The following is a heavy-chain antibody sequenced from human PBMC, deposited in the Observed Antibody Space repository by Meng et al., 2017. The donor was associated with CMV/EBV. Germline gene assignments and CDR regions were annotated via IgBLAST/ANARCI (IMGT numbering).Heavy chain of an antibody. CDR2: ISSSSSYI. Sequence: GESLKISCAASGFTFSSHSMNWVRQAPGKGLEWVSSISSSSSYIYYSDSVKGRFTISRDNAKNSLYLQMNSLRAEDTAVYYCARVKCSSTSCYIRDYYYGMDVWGQGTTVTVSS. CDR1: GFTFSSHS. J-gene: IGHJ6*02. CDR3: ARVKCSSTSCYIRDYYYGMDV. D-gene: IGHD2-2*02. V-gene: IGHV3-21*01.